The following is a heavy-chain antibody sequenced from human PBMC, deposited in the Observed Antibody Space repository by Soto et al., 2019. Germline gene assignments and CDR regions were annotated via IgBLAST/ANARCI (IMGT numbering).Heavy chain of an antibody. CDR1: GFTFSSYA. V-gene: IGHV3-23*01. D-gene: IGHD3-10*01. Sequence: GGSLRLSCAASGFTFSSYAMSWVRQAPGKGLEWVSAISGSGGSTYYADSVKGRFTISRDNSKNTLYLQMNSLRAEDTAVYYCAKDGLGSGSYHYYYYGMDVWGQGTTVTVSS. CDR2: ISGSGGST. CDR3: AKDGLGSGSYHYYYYGMDV. J-gene: IGHJ6*02.